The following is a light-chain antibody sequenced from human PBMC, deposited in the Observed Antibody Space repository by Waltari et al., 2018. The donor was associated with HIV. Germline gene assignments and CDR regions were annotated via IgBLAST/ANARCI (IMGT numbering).Light chain of an antibody. CDR1: QGIHNN. CDR2: DAS. Sequence: DIQLTQSPSFLSASVAYTVTITCRASQGIHNNVAWYQQKPGKAPKSLIYDASTLQSGVPSRFSGSGSGTEFTLTISSLQPEDFATYYCQQVKSYPLTFGQGTRLEIK. CDR3: QQVKSYPLT. V-gene: IGKV1-9*01. J-gene: IGKJ5*01.